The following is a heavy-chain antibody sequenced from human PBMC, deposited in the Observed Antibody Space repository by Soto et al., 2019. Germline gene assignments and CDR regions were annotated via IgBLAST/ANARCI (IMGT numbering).Heavy chain of an antibody. Sequence: PSETLSLTCTVSGGSISSYYWSWIRQPPGKGLEWIGYIYYSGSTNYNPSLKGRVTISVDTSKNQFSLKLYSMTAADTAVYYCARHNYGSGSTYFDYWGQGTLVTVS. CDR2: IYYSGST. V-gene: IGHV4-59*08. J-gene: IGHJ4*02. CDR1: GGSISSYY. D-gene: IGHD3-10*01. CDR3: ARHNYGSGSTYFDY.